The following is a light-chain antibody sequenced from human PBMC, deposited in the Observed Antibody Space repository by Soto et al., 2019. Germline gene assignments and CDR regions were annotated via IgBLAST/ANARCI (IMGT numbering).Light chain of an antibody. J-gene: IGKJ1*01. Sequence: DIQMTQSPCSLSASFAYRVTITCLASQDIRTYLNWYQQKSAKAPKLLIYAASSLQSGVPSRFSGSGSETDFTPTISSLQPEDFATYYCQQSYNIPRTFGPGTKVDIK. CDR2: AAS. CDR1: QDIRTY. V-gene: IGKV1-39*01. CDR3: QQSYNIPRT.